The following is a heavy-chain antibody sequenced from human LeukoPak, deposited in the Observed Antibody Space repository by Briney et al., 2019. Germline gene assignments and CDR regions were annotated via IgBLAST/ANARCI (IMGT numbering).Heavy chain of an antibody. CDR2: ISAYNGNT. CDR3: ASDGSRGIAARYNWFDP. D-gene: IGHD6-6*01. Sequence: GASVKVSCKASGYTFTSYGISWVRQAPGQGLEWMGWISAYNGNTNYAQKLQARVTITTDTSTTTAYMELRSLRSDDTDVYYCASDGSRGIAARYNWFDPWGQGTLVTVSS. J-gene: IGHJ5*02. CDR1: GYTFTSYG. V-gene: IGHV1-18*01.